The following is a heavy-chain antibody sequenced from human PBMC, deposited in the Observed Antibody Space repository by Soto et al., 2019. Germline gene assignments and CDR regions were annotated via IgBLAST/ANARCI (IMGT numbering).Heavy chain of an antibody. Sequence: QMQLVESGGGLVKPGGSLRLSCAASGFPFSDSYMAWIRQAPGKGLEEIATISSTGSTPYYADSVKGRFTISRDNAQNSLYLEMNTLRAEDTAVYYCARGQQLVANWLDPWGQGILVTVSS. V-gene: IGHV3-11*01. CDR3: ARGQQLVANWLDP. CDR1: GFPFSDSY. J-gene: IGHJ5*02. D-gene: IGHD6-6*01. CDR2: ISSTGSTP.